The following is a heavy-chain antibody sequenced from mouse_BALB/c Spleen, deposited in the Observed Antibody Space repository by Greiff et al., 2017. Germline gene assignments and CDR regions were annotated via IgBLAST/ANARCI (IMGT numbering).Heavy chain of an antibody. D-gene: IGHD4-1*01. V-gene: IGHV5-6-2*01. Sequence: EVQGVESGGGLVKLGGSLKLSCAASGFTFSSYYMSWVRQTPEKRLELVAAINSNGGSTYYPDTVKGRFTISRDNAKNTLYLQMSSLKSEDTALYYCARHLGRGYFDVWGAGTTVTVSS. CDR3: ARHLGRGYFDV. J-gene: IGHJ1*01. CDR2: INSNGGST. CDR1: GFTFSSYY.